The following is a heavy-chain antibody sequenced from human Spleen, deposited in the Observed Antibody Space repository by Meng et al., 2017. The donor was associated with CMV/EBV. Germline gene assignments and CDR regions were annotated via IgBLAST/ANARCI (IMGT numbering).Heavy chain of an antibody. Sequence: YGYTFTSYGMSWLRQAPGQGLEWMGWISAYNGNTIYAQKVQGRVTMTTDASTNTAYLELRSLRSDDTAVYYCARDQQLIPAEYFQHWGPGTLVTVSS. CDR3: ARDQQLIPAEYFQH. CDR2: ISAYNGNT. D-gene: IGHD6-13*01. CDR1: GYTFTSYG. J-gene: IGHJ1*01. V-gene: IGHV1-18*01.